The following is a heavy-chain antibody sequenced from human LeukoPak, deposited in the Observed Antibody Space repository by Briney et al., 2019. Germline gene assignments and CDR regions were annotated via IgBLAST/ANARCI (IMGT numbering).Heavy chain of an antibody. D-gene: IGHD3-22*01. CDR3: AAWNYYDSSGYPYYFDY. V-gene: IGHV3-33*01. J-gene: IGHJ4*02. CDR1: GFTFSSYG. CDR2: IWYDGSNK. Sequence: GRSLRLSCAASGFTFSSYGMHWVRQAPGKGLEWVAVIWYDGSNKYYADSVKGRFTISRHNSKNTLYLQMNSLRAEDTAVYYCAAWNYYDSSGYPYYFDYWGQGTLVTVSS.